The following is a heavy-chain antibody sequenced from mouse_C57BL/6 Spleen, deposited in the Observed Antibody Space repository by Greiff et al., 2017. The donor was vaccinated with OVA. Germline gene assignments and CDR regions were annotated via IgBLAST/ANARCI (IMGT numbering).Heavy chain of an antibody. CDR1: GFSLTSYG. CDR3: AKQDTTVNYAMDY. J-gene: IGHJ4*01. V-gene: IGHV2-3*01. CDR2: IWGDGST. D-gene: IGHD1-1*01. Sequence: QVQLQQSGPGLVAPSQSLSIPCTVSGFSLTSYGVSWVRQPPGKGLEWLGVIWGDGSTNYHSALISRLCLSKDNSKSQVILKLNSRQTDDTATYYCAKQDTTVNYAMDYWGQGTSVTVSS.